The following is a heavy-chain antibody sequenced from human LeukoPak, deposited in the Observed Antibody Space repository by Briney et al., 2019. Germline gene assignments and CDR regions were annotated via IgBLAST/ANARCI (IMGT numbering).Heavy chain of an antibody. CDR2: ISAYNGNT. J-gene: IGHJ4*02. CDR1: GHTFTSYG. Sequence: ASVKVSCKASGHTFTSYGISWVRQAPGQGLEWMGWISAYNGNTNYAQKLQGRVTMTTDTSTGTAYMELRSLRSDDTAVYYCAGDRLFYYYDSSGYWDYWGQGTLVTVSS. CDR3: AGDRLFYYYDSSGYWDY. V-gene: IGHV1-18*01. D-gene: IGHD3-22*01.